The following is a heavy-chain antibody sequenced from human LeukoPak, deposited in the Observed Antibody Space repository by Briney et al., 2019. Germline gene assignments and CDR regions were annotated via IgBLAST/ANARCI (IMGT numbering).Heavy chain of an antibody. CDR1: GYTFTSYG. Sequence: ASVKVSCKASGYTFTSYGINWVRQAPGQGLEWMGWISAYNGNTNYAQKLQGRVTMTTDTSTSTAYMELRSLRSDDTAVYYCASSKAAVLTGYYDYWGQGTLVTVSS. CDR2: ISAYNGNT. V-gene: IGHV1-18*01. D-gene: IGHD3-9*01. CDR3: ASSKAAVLTGYYDY. J-gene: IGHJ4*02.